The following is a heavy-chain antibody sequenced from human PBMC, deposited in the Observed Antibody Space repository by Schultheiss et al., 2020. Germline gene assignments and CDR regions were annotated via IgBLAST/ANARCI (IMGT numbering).Heavy chain of an antibody. Sequence: PSVKVSCKASGYTFTSYGISWVRQAPGQGLEWMGWISAYNGNTNYAQKLQGRVTMTTDTSTSTAYMELRSLRSDDTAVYYCARVSEMATTDAFDIWGQGTMVTVSS. D-gene: IGHD5-24*01. V-gene: IGHV1-18*01. CDR1: GYTFTSYG. J-gene: IGHJ3*02. CDR2: ISAYNGNT. CDR3: ARVSEMATTDAFDI.